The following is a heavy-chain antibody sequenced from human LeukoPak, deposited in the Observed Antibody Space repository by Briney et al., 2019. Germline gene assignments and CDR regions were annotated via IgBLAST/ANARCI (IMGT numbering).Heavy chain of an antibody. CDR1: GGSFSGYY. CDR2: INHRGST. Sequence: PSETLSLTFAVYGGSFSGYYWSWIRPPPGKGLEWSGEINHRGSTNYNPSLKSRVTISVDTSKNQFSLKLSSVTAADTAVYYCARGNQAAAAGIYYYYYYMDVWGKGTTVTVSS. D-gene: IGHD6-13*01. CDR3: ARGNQAAAAGIYYYYYYMDV. V-gene: IGHV4-34*01. J-gene: IGHJ6*03.